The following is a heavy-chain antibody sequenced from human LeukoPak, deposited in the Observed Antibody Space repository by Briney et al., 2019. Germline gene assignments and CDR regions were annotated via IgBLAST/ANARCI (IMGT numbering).Heavy chain of an antibody. V-gene: IGHV3-30-3*01. J-gene: IGHJ5*02. CDR1: GFTFSSYA. Sequence: GGSLRLSCAASGFTFSSYAMHWVRQAPGKGLEWVAVISYDRSNKYYADSVKGRFTISRDNSKNTLYLQMNSLRAEDTAVYYCAREEMGGTTRSGALTWGQGTLVTVSS. CDR2: ISYDRSNK. D-gene: IGHD1-14*01. CDR3: AREEMGGTTRSGALT.